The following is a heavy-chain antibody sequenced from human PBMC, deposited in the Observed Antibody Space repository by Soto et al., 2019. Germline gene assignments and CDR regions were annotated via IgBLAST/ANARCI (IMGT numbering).Heavy chain of an antibody. D-gene: IGHD6-6*01. CDR1: GCTFSDYY. Sequence: GGSLRLSCAASGCTFSDYYMSWIRQAPGKGLEWVSYISSSGSTIYYADSVKGRFTISRDNAKNSLYLQMNSLRAEDTAVYYCARLTIAARPTEYFQHWGQGTLVTVSS. J-gene: IGHJ1*01. CDR3: ARLTIAARPTEYFQH. CDR2: ISSSGSTI. V-gene: IGHV3-11*01.